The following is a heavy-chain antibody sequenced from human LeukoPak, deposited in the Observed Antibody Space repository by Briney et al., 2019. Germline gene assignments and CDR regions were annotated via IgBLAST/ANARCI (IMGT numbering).Heavy chain of an antibody. J-gene: IGHJ4*02. CDR3: ARDSIVTGEFDY. Sequence: GGSLRLSCVVSGFTFSSYEMNWVRQAPGKGLEWVSYISSSGSTIYYADSVKGRFTISRDNAKNSLYLQMNSLRAEDTAVYYCARDSIVTGEFDYWGQGTLVNVSS. CDR1: GFTFSSYE. V-gene: IGHV3-48*03. D-gene: IGHD2-21*02. CDR2: ISSSGSTI.